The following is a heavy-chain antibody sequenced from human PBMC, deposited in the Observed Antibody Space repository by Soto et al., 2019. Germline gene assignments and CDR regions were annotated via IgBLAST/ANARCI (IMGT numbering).Heavy chain of an antibody. V-gene: IGHV1-69*06. CDR2: SLPIFATA. J-gene: IGHJ4*02. D-gene: IGHD2-2*01. Sequence: QVQLVQSGAEVKKPGSSVKVSCKASGGTFNNYVVNWVRQAPGQGLEWMGGSLPIFATANYAQQFQGRVTITADKSTSTAYMELPSLRSEDTAVYYCAGRCDSTTCLGHFDYWGQGTLVTVAS. CDR3: AGRCDSTTCLGHFDY. CDR1: GGTFNNYV.